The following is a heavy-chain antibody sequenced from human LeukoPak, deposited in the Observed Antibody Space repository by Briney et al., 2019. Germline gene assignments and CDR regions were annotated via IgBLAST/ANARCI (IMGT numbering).Heavy chain of an antibody. Sequence: GASVKVSCKASGYTFTSYDINWVRQATGQGLEWMGWMNPNSGNTGYAQKFQGRVTITRNTSISTAYMELSSLRSEDTAVHYCTRETSSRYFDYRGQGTLVTVSS. J-gene: IGHJ4*02. CDR1: GYTFTSYD. V-gene: IGHV1-8*03. CDR3: TRETSSRYFDY. CDR2: MNPNSGNT.